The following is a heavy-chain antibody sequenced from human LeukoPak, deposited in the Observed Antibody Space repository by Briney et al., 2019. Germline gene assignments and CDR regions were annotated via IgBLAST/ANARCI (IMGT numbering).Heavy chain of an antibody. CDR3: ATHGGYDWVPSFWDY. V-gene: IGHV5-51*01. CDR2: IYPGDSDT. J-gene: IGHJ4*02. CDR1: GYSFTSYW. D-gene: IGHD5-12*01. Sequence: GESLKISCKGSGYSFTSYWIGWVRQMPGKGLEWMGIIYPGDSDTRYSPSFQGQVTISADKSISTAYLQWSSLKASDTAMYYCATHGGYDWVPSFWDYWGQGTLVTVSS.